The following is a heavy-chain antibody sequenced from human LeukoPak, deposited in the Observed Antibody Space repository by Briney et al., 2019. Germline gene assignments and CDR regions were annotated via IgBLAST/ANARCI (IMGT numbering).Heavy chain of an antibody. CDR1: GGSIRSYY. D-gene: IGHD2-2*01. Sequence: SETLSLTCTVSGGSIRSYYWSWIRQPPGKGLVWIGDIYYSWSTNYNPSLKSRDTISVDTSKNQFSLKLSSVTAADTAVYYCARVGTSWGTYNWFDPWGQGTLVTVSS. J-gene: IGHJ5*02. CDR2: IYYSWST. CDR3: ARVGTSWGTYNWFDP. V-gene: IGHV4-59*01.